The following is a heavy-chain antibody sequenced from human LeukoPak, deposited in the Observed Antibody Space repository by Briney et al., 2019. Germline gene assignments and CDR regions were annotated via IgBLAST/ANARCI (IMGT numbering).Heavy chain of an antibody. CDR1: GFXFSSYS. CDR3: ARGGDYLDF. Sequence: GGSLRLSCVASGFXFSSYSINWVRQAPGKGLEWLSSISSSSSYIYYADSVKGRFTISRDNVKNSLYLQMNSLRAEDTAVYYCARGGDYLDFWGQGTLVTVSS. V-gene: IGHV3-21*04. J-gene: IGHJ4*02. CDR2: ISSSSSYI.